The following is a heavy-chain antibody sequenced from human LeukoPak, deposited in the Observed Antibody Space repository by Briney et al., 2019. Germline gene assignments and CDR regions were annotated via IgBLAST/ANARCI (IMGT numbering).Heavy chain of an antibody. J-gene: IGHJ4*02. CDR1: GGSISSSSYY. CDR2: IYYSGST. CDR3: ARQYDGDYGDY. Sequence: SETLSLTCTVSGGSISSSSYYWGWIRQPPGKGLEWIGSIYYSGSTYYNPSLKSRVTISVDTSKNQFSLKLSSVTAADTAVYYCARQYDGDYGDYWGQGTLVTVSS. D-gene: IGHD4-17*01. V-gene: IGHV4-39*01.